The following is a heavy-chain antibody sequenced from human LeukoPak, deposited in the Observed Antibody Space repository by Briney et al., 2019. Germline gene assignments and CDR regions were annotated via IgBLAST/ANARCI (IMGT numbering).Heavy chain of an antibody. Sequence: PGRSLRLSCAASGFTFSSYGMHWVRQAPGQGLEWMGWINPNNGGTNYPQKFQGRVTMTSDTSISTIYMELSRLRSDDTAVYYCVRESMRFLEWLPLYWGQGTLVSVSS. CDR3: VRESMRFLEWLPLY. V-gene: IGHV1-2*02. CDR1: GFTFSSYG. CDR2: INPNNGGT. J-gene: IGHJ4*02. D-gene: IGHD3-3*01.